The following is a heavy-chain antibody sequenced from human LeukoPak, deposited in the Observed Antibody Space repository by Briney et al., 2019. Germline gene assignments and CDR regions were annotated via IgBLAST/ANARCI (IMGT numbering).Heavy chain of an antibody. D-gene: IGHD3-22*01. J-gene: IGHJ3*02. CDR2: INHSGST. CDR3: AGVYDSNTHDAFEI. V-gene: IGHV4-34*01. CDR1: GWSFRGFY. Sequence: TLFPTCAVYGWSFRGFYWSWNRQPPREGPEWIGEINHSGSTNYNPSLKSRVTISVDTSKNQFSLKLSSVTAADTAVYYCAGVYDSNTHDAFEIWGQGTVVIVSS.